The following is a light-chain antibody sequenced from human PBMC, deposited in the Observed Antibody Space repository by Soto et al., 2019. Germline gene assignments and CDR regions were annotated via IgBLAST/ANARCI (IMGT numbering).Light chain of an antibody. Sequence: QLVLTQPASVSGSPGQSIIISCTGTSSDVGSYNLVSWYQQHPGKAPKLRIYEGSKRPSGVSNRFSGSKSGNTASLTISGLQAEDEADYYCCSYAGSSTFVVFGGGTKLTVL. V-gene: IGLV2-23*03. CDR1: SSDVGSYNL. CDR3: CSYAGSSTFVV. CDR2: EGS. J-gene: IGLJ2*01.